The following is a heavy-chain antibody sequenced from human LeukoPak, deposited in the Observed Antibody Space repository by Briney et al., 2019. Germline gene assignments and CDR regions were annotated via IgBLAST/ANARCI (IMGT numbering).Heavy chain of an antibody. V-gene: IGHV4-4*09. J-gene: IGHJ6*03. D-gene: IGHD6-6*01. CDR2: IYTSGST. Sequence: SETLSLTCTVSGDSLSSHYWSWVRQPPGKGLEWIGYIYTSGSTNYNPSLKSRVTISVDTSKNQFSLKLSSVTAADTAVYYCARRGSSSSSHYYYYYYMDVRGKGTTVTVSS. CDR3: ARRGSSSSSHYYYYYYMDV. CDR1: GDSLSSHY.